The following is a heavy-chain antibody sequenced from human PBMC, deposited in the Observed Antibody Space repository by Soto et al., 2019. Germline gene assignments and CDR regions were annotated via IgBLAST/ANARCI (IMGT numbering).Heavy chain of an antibody. V-gene: IGHV3-21*01. J-gene: IGHJ6*02. CDR2: ISSSSYI. CDR3: ARDLDFDIVVVPAAIGGMDV. D-gene: IGHD2-2*01. CDR1: GFTFSSYS. Sequence: PGGSLRLSCAASGFTFSSYSMNWVRQAPGKGLEWASSISSSSYIYYADSVKGRFTISRDNAKNSLYLQMNSLRAEDTAVYYCARDLDFDIVVVPAAIGGMDVWGQGTTVTVSS.